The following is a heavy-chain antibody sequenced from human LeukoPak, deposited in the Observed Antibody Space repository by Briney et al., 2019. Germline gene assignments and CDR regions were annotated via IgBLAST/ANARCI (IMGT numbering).Heavy chain of an antibody. CDR3: ARVNHGIAAAGTGDAFDI. D-gene: IGHD6-13*01. Sequence: GGSLRLSCAASGFTFSSYAMHWVRQAPGKGLEWVAVISYDGSNKYYADSVKGRFTISRDNSKNTLYLQMNSLRAEDTAVYYCARVNHGIAAAGTGDAFDIWGQGTMVTVSS. CDR1: GFTFSSYA. CDR2: ISYDGSNK. V-gene: IGHV3-30-3*01. J-gene: IGHJ3*02.